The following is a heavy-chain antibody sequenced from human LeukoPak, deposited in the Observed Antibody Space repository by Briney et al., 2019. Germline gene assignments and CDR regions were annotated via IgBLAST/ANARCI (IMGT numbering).Heavy chain of an antibody. CDR2: TSGSGGST. CDR1: GFTFSSYA. J-gene: IGHJ3*02. V-gene: IGHV3-23*01. D-gene: IGHD3-16*01. Sequence: PGGSLRLSCAASGFTFSSYAMSWVRQAPGKGLEWVSATSGSGGSTYYADSVKGRFTISRDNSKNTLYLQMNSLRAEDTAVYYCAKGIMITFGGVIDDAFDIWGQGTMVTVSS. CDR3: AKGIMITFGGVIDDAFDI.